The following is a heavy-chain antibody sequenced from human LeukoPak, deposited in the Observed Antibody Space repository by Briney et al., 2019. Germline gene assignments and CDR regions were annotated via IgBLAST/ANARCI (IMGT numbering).Heavy chain of an antibody. Sequence: ASVKVSCKASGYTFTSYYMHWVRQAPGQGLEWMGIINPSGGSISYAQKFQGRVTMTRDTSTSTVYMELSSLRSEDTAVYYCARDYVVVPAAIGWFDPWGQGTLVTVSS. CDR1: GYTFTSYY. V-gene: IGHV1-46*01. CDR3: ARDYVVVPAAIGWFDP. D-gene: IGHD2-2*01. CDR2: INPSGGSI. J-gene: IGHJ5*02.